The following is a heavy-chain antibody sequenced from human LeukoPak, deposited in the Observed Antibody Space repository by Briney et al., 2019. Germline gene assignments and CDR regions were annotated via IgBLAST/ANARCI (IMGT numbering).Heavy chain of an antibody. D-gene: IGHD3-3*01. CDR3: ARESRSGGYYVDY. CDR1: GGSISSYY. CDR2: IYYSGRT. Sequence: SETLSLTCTVSGGSISSYYWSWIRQPPGKGLEWIGYIYYSGRTNYNPSLKSRVTISVDTSKNEFSLKLSSVTAADTAVYYCARESRSGGYYVDYWAREPWSPSPQ. V-gene: IGHV4-59*01. J-gene: IGHJ4*02.